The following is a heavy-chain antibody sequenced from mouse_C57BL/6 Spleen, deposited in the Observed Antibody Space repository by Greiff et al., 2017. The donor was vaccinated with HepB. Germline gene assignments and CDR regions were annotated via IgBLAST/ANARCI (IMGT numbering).Heavy chain of an antibody. CDR3: AIQDYGSSYAAMDY. Sequence: QVQLKQPGAELVKPGASVKVSCKASGYTFTSYWMHWVKQRPGQGLEWIGRIHPSDSDTNYNQKFKGKATLTVDKSSSTAYMQLSSLTSEDSAVYYCAIQDYGSSYAAMDYWGQGTSVTVSS. CDR2: IHPSDSDT. CDR1: GYTFTSYW. D-gene: IGHD1-1*01. J-gene: IGHJ4*01. V-gene: IGHV1-74*01.